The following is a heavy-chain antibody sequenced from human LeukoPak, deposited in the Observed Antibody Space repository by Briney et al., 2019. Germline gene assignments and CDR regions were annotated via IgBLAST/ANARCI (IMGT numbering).Heavy chain of an antibody. CDR2: MNPNSGNT. CDR1: GYTFTSYD. Sequence: ASVKVSCKASGYTFTSYDINWVRQATGQGREWMGWMNPNSGNTGYAQKFQGRVTITRNTSISTAYMELSSLISEDTAVYYCARGYYGSGSYTKTYYFDYWGQGTLVTVSS. V-gene: IGHV1-8*03. J-gene: IGHJ4*02. D-gene: IGHD3-10*01. CDR3: ARGYYGSGSYTKTYYFDY.